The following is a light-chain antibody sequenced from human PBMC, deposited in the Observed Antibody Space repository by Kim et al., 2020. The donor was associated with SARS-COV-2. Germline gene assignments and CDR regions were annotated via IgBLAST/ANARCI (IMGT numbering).Light chain of an antibody. J-gene: IGKJ1*01. CDR3: QQRSGWPRT. CDR2: DAS. V-gene: IGKV3-11*01. Sequence: STPGERATLSCRASQSIRRDLGWYQQKAGQAPRLVIYDASSRATGIPARFSGSGSGTEFTLTISSLEPEDFAVYYCQQRSGWPRTFGQGTKVEIK. CDR1: QSIRRD.